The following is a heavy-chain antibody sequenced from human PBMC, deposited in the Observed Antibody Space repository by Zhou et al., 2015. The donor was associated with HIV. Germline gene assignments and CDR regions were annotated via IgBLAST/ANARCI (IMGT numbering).Heavy chain of an antibody. CDR3: ARVAYSSSSLKLPHFFDY. V-gene: IGHV1-69*01. J-gene: IGHJ4*02. CDR2: IIPIFGTA. Sequence: QVQLVQSGAEVKKPGSSVKVSCKASGGTFSSYAISWVRQAPGQGLEWMGGIIPIFGTANYAQKFQGRVTITADESTSTAYMELSSLRSEDTAVYYCARVAYSSSSLKLPHFFDYWGQGTLVTVSS. CDR1: GGTFSSYA. D-gene: IGHD6-6*01.